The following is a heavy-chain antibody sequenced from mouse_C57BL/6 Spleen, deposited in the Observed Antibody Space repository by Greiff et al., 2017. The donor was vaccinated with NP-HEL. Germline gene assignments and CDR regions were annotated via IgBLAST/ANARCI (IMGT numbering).Heavy chain of an antibody. CDR1: GFTFSNYW. V-gene: IGHV6-3*01. CDR2: IRLKSDNYAT. Sequence: EVQRVESGGGLVQPGGSMKLSCVASGFTFSNYWMNWVRQSPEKGLEWVAQIRLKSDNYATHYAESVKGRFTISRDDSKSSVYLQMNNLRAEDTGIYYCTGGGSSYFDYWGQGTTLTVSS. CDR3: TGGGSSYFDY. D-gene: IGHD1-1*01. J-gene: IGHJ2*01.